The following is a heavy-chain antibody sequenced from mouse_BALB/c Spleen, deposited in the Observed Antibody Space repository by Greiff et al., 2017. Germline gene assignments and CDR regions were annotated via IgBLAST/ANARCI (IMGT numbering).Heavy chain of an antibody. Sequence: EVKLMESGGGLVQPGGSRKLSCAASGFTFSSFGMHWVRQAPEKGLEWVAYISSGSSTIYYADTVKGRFTISRDNPKNNLFLQMTSLRSEDTAMYYCARDDGEGAMDYWGQGTSVTVSS. V-gene: IGHV5-17*02. CDR2: ISSGSSTI. D-gene: IGHD2-12*01. CDR3: ARDDGEGAMDY. CDR1: GFTFSSFG. J-gene: IGHJ4*01.